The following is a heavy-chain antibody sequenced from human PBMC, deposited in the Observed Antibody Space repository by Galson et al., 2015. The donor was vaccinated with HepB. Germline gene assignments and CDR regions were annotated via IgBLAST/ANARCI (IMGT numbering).Heavy chain of an antibody. J-gene: IGHJ4*02. D-gene: IGHD3-10*01. CDR3: TRAGGYYFDSGTYYKGFYFDD. Sequence: WIGYVYYSGSTNHNPSLKSRVIVSMDTSKNQFSLKVSSVTAADTAVYYCTRAGGYYFDSGTYYKGFYFDDWGQGTLVSVSS. V-gene: IGHV4-59*01. CDR2: VYYSGST.